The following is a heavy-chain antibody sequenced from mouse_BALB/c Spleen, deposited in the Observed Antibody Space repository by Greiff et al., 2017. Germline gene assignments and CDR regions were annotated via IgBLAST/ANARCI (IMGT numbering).Heavy chain of an antibody. J-gene: IGHJ3*01. CDR2: ISYSGST. CDR3: AAEYGWFAY. V-gene: IGHV3-2*02. D-gene: IGHD2-10*02. Sequence: EVQLQESGPGLVKPSQSLSLTCTVTGYSITSDYAWNWIRQFPGNKLEWMGYISYSGSTSYNPSLKSRISITRDTSKNQFFLQLNSVTTEDTATYYCAAEYGWFAYWGQGTLVTVSA. CDR1: GYSITSDYA.